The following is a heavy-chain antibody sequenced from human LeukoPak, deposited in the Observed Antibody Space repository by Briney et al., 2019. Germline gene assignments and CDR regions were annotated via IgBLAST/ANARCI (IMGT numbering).Heavy chain of an antibody. V-gene: IGHV4-39*01. Sequence: PSETLSLTCDVSGVSISGTNYYWGWIRQPPGVGLEWIGSIHYRLPTFYNPLLKSRVPIPVDLPKNQLSLRLRSVTAADTAVYYCARHEEEDGYNAKTPDYWGQGTLVTVSS. CDR3: ARHEEEDGYNAKTPDY. CDR1: GVSISGTNYY. CDR2: IHYRLPT. J-gene: IGHJ4*02. D-gene: IGHD5-24*01.